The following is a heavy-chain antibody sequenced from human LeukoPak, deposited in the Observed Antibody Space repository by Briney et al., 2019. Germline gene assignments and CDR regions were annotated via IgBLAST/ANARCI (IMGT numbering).Heavy chain of an antibody. CDR3: ARSVYCSGGSCLYGMDV. CDR1: GGSISSYY. D-gene: IGHD2-15*01. Sequence: PSETLSLTCTVSGGSISSYYWSWIRQPPGKGLEWIGYIYYSGSTNYNPSLKSRVTISVDTSKNQFSLKLSSVTAADTAVYYCARSVYCSGGSCLYGMDVRGQGTTVTVSS. V-gene: IGHV4-59*08. CDR2: IYYSGST. J-gene: IGHJ6*02.